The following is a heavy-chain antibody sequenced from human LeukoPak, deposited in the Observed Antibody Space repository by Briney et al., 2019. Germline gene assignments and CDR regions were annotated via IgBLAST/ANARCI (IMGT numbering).Heavy chain of an antibody. CDR1: ADSPTSYY. J-gene: IGHJ4*02. Sequence: ETLSLTSTVFADSPTSYYLNWVRKPTGKGLEWIGHIYKIVTTNYNPSLKSRLTISADTSKNQFSLKLRSVTAADTAVYYCVIGVGWQPDYWGQGALVTVSS. CDR3: VIGVGWQPDY. V-gene: IGHV4-59*01. CDR2: IYKIVTT. D-gene: IGHD2-15*01.